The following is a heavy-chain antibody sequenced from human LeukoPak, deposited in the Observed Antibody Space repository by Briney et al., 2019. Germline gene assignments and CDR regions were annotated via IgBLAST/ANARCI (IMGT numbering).Heavy chain of an antibody. V-gene: IGHV3-30-3*01. CDR1: GLTFSSYA. J-gene: IGHJ6*02. CDR3: ARGGDYGDYGSYYYYGMDV. Sequence: PGGSLRLSCAASGLTFSSYAMHWVRQAPGKGLEWVAVISYDGSNKYYADSVKGRFTISRDNSKNTLYLQMNSLRAEDTAVYYCARGGDYGDYGSYYYYGMDVWGQGTTVTVSS. CDR2: ISYDGSNK. D-gene: IGHD4-17*01.